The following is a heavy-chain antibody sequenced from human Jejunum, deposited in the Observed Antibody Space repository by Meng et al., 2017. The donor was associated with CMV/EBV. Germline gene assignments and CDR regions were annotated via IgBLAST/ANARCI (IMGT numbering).Heavy chain of an antibody. CDR2: IKSGGTNI. CDR1: GFSSDDFW. CDR3: LKLPPGY. D-gene: IGHD2-21*01. V-gene: IGHV3-74*01. J-gene: IGHJ4*02. Sequence: EVQVVESGGGLIQPGGSLRLSCVVSGFSSDDFWVDWVRQAPGKGPLWVSRIKSGGTNIKYADSVKGRFTISGDNAKNTVYLQVNNLRDEDTAVYYCLKLPPGYWGQGTLVTVSS.